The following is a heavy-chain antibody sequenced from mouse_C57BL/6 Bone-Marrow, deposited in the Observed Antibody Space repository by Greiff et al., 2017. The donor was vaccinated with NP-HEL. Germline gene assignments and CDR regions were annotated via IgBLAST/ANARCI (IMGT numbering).Heavy chain of an antibody. Sequence: VQLQQSGAELVRPGASVKLSCTASGFNIKDYYMHWVKQRPEQGLEWIGRIDPEDGDTEYAPKFQGKATMTADTSSNTAYLQLSSLTSEDTAVYYCTGFYYYADYFDYWGQGTTLTVSS. J-gene: IGHJ2*01. CDR3: TGFYYYADYFDY. D-gene: IGHD1-1*01. CDR2: IDPEDGDT. V-gene: IGHV14-1*01. CDR1: GFNIKDYY.